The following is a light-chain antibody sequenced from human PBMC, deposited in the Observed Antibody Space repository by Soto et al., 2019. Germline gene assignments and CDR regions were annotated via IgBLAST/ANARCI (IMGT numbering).Light chain of an antibody. V-gene: IGKV1-39*01. Sequence: DIQMTQSPSSLSASVGDRVTITCRASQSIDKYLSWYQQKPGKGPNLLIYAASNLRTGVPSRFSGSGSGTEFTLTISSLLPEDFATYFCQQSYSAPLTFGGGTKVEIK. CDR3: QQSYSAPLT. J-gene: IGKJ4*02. CDR1: QSIDKY. CDR2: AAS.